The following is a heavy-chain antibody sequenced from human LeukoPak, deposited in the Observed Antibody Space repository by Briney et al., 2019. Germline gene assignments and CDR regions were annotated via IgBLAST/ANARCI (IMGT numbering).Heavy chain of an antibody. Sequence: PGGSLRLSCAASGFIFSTYSMNWVRQAPGKGLEWVSSISSSSSYIHYADSVRGRFTISRDNPKNSLYLQMNSLRAEDTAVYYCARVALVSGPSYGSESEAADYWGQGTLVTVSS. D-gene: IGHD3-10*01. V-gene: IGHV3-21*01. CDR1: GFIFSTYS. J-gene: IGHJ4*02. CDR2: ISSSSSYI. CDR3: ARVALVSGPSYGSESEAADY.